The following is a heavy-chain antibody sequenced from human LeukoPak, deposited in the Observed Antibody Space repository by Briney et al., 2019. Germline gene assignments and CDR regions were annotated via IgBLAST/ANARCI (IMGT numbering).Heavy chain of an antibody. CDR1: GGSFSVYY. Sequence: SETLSLTCAVYGGSFSVYYWSWIRQPPGKGLEWIGEIYHSGSTNYNPSLKSRVTISVDKSKNQFSLKLSSATAADTAVYYCARGPYYDFWSGYPYYFDYWGQGTLVTVSS. CDR2: IYHSGST. V-gene: IGHV4-34*01. J-gene: IGHJ4*02. CDR3: ARGPYYDFWSGYPYYFDY. D-gene: IGHD3-3*01.